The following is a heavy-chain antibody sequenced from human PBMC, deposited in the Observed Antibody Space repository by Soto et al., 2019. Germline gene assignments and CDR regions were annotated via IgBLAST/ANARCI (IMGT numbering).Heavy chain of an antibody. CDR1: GVSLNTADTW. CDR3: VRSRQMESGNDSGLDV. CDR2: YHSGGST. D-gene: IGHD1-1*01. J-gene: IGHJ6*02. V-gene: IGHV4-30-4*01. Sequence: QVQLQESGSGLVKPSQSLSPTCTVSGVSLNTADTWWSWIRQSPGKGLEFIGYYHSGGSTYYDASFRSRVIISADTSSSQFSLKLSSVTAADTAVYFCVRSRQMESGNDSGLDVWGQGTTVTVSS.